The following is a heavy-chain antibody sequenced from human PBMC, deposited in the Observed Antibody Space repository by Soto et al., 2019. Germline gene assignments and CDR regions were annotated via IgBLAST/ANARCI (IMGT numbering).Heavy chain of an antibody. D-gene: IGHD4-4*01. V-gene: IGHV4-59*08. CDR2: IHYNGRT. CDR3: ARHPSNFWFDP. J-gene: IGHJ5*02. CDR1: GVSVSDYH. Sequence: SETLSLTCSVSGVSVSDYHWTWIRLTPEKELQWIGFIHYNGRTDSSPSLKSRVTVSVDTSKNQFSLTLRSVTAADTAVYYCARHPSNFWFDPWDQGTLVTVSS.